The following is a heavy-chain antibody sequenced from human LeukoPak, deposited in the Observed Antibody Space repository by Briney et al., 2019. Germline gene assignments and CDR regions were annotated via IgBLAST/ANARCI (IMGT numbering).Heavy chain of an antibody. Sequence: GGSLRLSCAASGFTFSSYAMSWVRQAPGKGLEWVSVISGSGGSTYYADSVKGRFTISRVNSKNTLYLQMNSLRAEDTAVYYCAKVITFGGVIADWGQGTLVTVSS. J-gene: IGHJ4*02. CDR3: AKVITFGGVIAD. CDR2: ISGSGGST. CDR1: GFTFSSYA. V-gene: IGHV3-23*01. D-gene: IGHD3-16*02.